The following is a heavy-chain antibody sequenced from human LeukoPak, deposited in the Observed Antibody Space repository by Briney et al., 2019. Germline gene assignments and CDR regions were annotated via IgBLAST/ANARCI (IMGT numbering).Heavy chain of an antibody. CDR3: AKGSSAVGVGLHADY. Sequence: PGGSLRLSCASSGFTFSNYVMTWVRQAPGKGLDWVSGISGTGDSTYYSDSVRGRFTISRDNSKNTVYLQMNSLRVEDTAVYYCAKGSSAVGVGLHADYWGQGTLVTVSS. CDR1: GFTFSNYV. V-gene: IGHV3-23*01. D-gene: IGHD6-13*01. CDR2: ISGTGDST. J-gene: IGHJ4*02.